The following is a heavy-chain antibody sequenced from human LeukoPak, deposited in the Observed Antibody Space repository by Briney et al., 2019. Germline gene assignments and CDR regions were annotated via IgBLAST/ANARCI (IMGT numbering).Heavy chain of an antibody. D-gene: IGHD4-23*01. Sequence: GSLRLSCAASGFTFSHYWMTWVRQAPGKGLEWVANINQDGSTTNYLDSVKGRFTISRDNAKISLYLQMDSLRAEDTALYYCARLPGNSAYHDYWGQGTLVTVSS. J-gene: IGHJ4*02. V-gene: IGHV3-7*01. CDR2: INQDGSTT. CDR1: GFTFSHYW. CDR3: ARLPGNSAYHDY.